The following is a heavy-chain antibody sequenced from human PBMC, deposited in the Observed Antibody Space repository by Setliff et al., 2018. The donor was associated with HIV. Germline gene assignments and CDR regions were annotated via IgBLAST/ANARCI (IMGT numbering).Heavy chain of an antibody. CDR1: GGSISSGSYY. CDR3: ARVPWGGRGEYYYYYMDV. D-gene: IGHD3-16*01. Sequence: LSLTCTVSGGSISSGSYYWSWIRQPAGKGLEWIGRIYTSGSTDYNPSLKSRVTISVDTSKNQFSLKLSSVTAADTAVYYCARVPWGGRGEYYYYYMDVWGRGTSVTV. CDR2: IYTSGST. V-gene: IGHV4-61*02. J-gene: IGHJ6*03.